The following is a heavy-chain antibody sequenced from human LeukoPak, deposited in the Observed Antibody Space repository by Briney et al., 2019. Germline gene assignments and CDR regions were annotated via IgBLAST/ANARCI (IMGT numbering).Heavy chain of an antibody. Sequence: PGGSLRLSCAASGFTFSSYAMSWVRQAPGKGLEWVSAISGSGGSTYYADSVKGRFTISRDNSKNTLYLQMNSLRAEDTAVYYCAKDSTGDIVVVVAEDGPSDYWGQGTLVTVSS. CDR2: ISGSGGST. V-gene: IGHV3-23*01. CDR3: AKDSTGDIVVVVAEDGPSDY. D-gene: IGHD2-15*01. J-gene: IGHJ4*02. CDR1: GFTFSSYA.